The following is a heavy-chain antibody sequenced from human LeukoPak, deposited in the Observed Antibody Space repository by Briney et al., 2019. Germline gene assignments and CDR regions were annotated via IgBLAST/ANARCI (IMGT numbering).Heavy chain of an antibody. D-gene: IGHD3-10*01. CDR2: IIPILGIA. Sequence: ASVKVSCKASGGTFSSYAISWVRQAPGQGLEWMGRIIPILGIANYAQKFQGRVTITADKSTSTAYMELSSLRSEDTAVYYCARSPYYYGSGSYYNGGDYWGQGTLVTVSS. CDR1: GGTFSSYA. V-gene: IGHV1-69*04. J-gene: IGHJ4*02. CDR3: ARSPYYYGSGSYYNGGDY.